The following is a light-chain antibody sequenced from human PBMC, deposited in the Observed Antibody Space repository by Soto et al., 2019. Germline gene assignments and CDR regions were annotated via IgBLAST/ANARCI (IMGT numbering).Light chain of an antibody. CDR3: SSNTSSSTVV. Sequence: QSALTQPASVSGSPGQSITISCTGTSSDVGGYNYVSWYQQHPGKAPKLMIYDVSNRPSGVSNRFSGSKSGNTASLTISGLQAEDEADCYCSSNTSSSTVVFGGGTKLTVL. J-gene: IGLJ2*01. CDR1: SSDVGGYNY. V-gene: IGLV2-14*01. CDR2: DVS.